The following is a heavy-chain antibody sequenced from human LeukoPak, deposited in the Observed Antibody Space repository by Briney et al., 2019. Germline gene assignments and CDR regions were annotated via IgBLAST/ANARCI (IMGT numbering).Heavy chain of an antibody. CDR3: ARDYCSSTSCLFNY. CDR2: INPNSGDT. Sequence: ASVKVSCKASGYTFTGYHMHWVRQAPGQGLEWMGRINPNSGDTNYAQKFQGRVAMTRDTSISTAFMELTRLRSDDTAVYYCARDYCSSTSCLFNYWGQGTLVTVSS. V-gene: IGHV1-2*06. CDR1: GYTFTGYH. D-gene: IGHD2-2*01. J-gene: IGHJ4*02.